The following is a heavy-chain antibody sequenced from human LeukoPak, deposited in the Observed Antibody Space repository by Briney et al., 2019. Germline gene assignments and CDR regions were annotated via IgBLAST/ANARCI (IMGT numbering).Heavy chain of an antibody. CDR3: ARGLAAAGDY. CDR1: GFTFSSYE. V-gene: IGHV3-48*03. D-gene: IGHD6-13*01. J-gene: IGHJ4*02. Sequence: PGGSLRLSCAASGFTFSSYEMNWVRQAPGKGLEWVSYISSSGSTIYYADSAKGRFTISRDNAKNSLYLQMSSLRAEDTAVYYCARGLAAAGDYWGQGTLVTVSS. CDR2: ISSSGSTI.